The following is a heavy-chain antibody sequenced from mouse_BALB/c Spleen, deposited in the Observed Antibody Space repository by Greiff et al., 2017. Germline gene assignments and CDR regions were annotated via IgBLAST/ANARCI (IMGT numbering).Heavy chain of an antibody. CDR1: GYSITSGYY. CDR2: ISYDGSN. Sequence: EVQLQQSGPGLVKPSQSLSLTCSVTGYSITSGYYWNWIRQFPGNKLEWMGYISYDGSNNYNPSLKNRISITRDTSKNQFFLKLNSVTTEDTATYYCAKSLFTTVVATDYWGQGTTLTVSS. J-gene: IGHJ2*01. CDR3: AKSLFTTVVATDY. V-gene: IGHV3-6*02. D-gene: IGHD1-1*01.